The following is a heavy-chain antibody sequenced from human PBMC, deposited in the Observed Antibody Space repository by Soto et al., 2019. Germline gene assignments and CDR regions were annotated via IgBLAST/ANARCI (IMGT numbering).Heavy chain of an antibody. CDR3: ARGSQLKNWFDP. D-gene: IGHD6-6*01. CDR1: GFTVSSNY. J-gene: IGHJ5*02. Sequence: GGSLRLSCAASGFTVSSNYMSWVRQAPGKGLEWVSVIYSGGSTYYADSVKGRFTISRDNSKNTLYLQMNSLRAEDTAVYYCARGSQLKNWFDPWGQGTLVTVSS. V-gene: IGHV3-66*01. CDR2: IYSGGST.